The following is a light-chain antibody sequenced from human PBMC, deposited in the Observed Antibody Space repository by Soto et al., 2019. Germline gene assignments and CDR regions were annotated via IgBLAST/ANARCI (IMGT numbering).Light chain of an antibody. CDR2: DAS. CDR3: QQYNSYPWT. V-gene: IGKV1-5*01. Sequence: DIQMTQSPSTLSASVGDRGTITCRASQSISSWLAWYQQKPGKAPKLLIYDASSLESGGPSRFSGSGSGAEFTLTLSILQPDDFATYYCQQYNSYPWTFGQGTKVEIK. CDR1: QSISSW. J-gene: IGKJ1*01.